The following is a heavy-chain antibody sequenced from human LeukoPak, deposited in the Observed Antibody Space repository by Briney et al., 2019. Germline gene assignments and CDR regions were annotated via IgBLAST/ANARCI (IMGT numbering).Heavy chain of an antibody. CDR2: FDPEDGET. CDR1: GYTLTELS. Sequence: GASVKVSCKVSGYTLTELSMHWVRQAPGKGLEWTGGFDPEDGETIYAQKFQGRVTMTEDTSTDTAYMELSSLRSEDTAVYYCATMVSSGWSFDYWGQGTLVTVSS. CDR3: ATMVSSGWSFDY. J-gene: IGHJ4*02. V-gene: IGHV1-24*01. D-gene: IGHD6-19*01.